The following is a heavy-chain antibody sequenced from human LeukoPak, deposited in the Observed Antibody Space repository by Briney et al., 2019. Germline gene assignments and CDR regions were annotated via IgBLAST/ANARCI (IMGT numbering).Heavy chain of an antibody. J-gene: IGHJ4*02. Sequence: GGSLRLSCAASGFTFSSYGMSWVCQAPGKGLEWVSAISGSGGSTYYADSVKGRFTISRDNSKNTLYLQMNSLRAEDTAVYYCAKDRGAMVYFDYWGQGTLVTVSS. V-gene: IGHV3-23*01. CDR1: GFTFSSYG. D-gene: IGHD5-18*01. CDR3: AKDRGAMVYFDY. CDR2: ISGSGGST.